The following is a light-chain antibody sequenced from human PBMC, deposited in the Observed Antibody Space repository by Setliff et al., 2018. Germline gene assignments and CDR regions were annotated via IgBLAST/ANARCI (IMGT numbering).Light chain of an antibody. CDR1: SSNIGAGYD. J-gene: IGLJ1*01. CDR3: QSYDSRLSGYL. CDR2: GDS. V-gene: IGLV1-40*01. Sequence: QSVLTQPPSVSGAPGQRVTISCTGRSSNIGAGYDVHWYQQLPGTAPKLLIYGDSNRPSGVLDRFSGSKSGSSASLAITGLQAEDEADYYCQSYDSRLSGYLFGTGTKVTVL.